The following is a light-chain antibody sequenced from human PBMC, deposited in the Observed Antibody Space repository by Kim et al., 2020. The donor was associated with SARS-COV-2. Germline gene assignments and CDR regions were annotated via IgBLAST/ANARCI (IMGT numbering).Light chain of an antibody. Sequence: ASVVDRVTSTCRSSQDIRNDLGWYQQNPGGAPKRLIYGASSLQSGVPSRFSGSGSGTEFTLTISSLQPEDFATYFCLQHNTYPITFGQGTRLEIK. CDR1: QDIRND. CDR3: LQHNTYPIT. J-gene: IGKJ5*01. CDR2: GAS. V-gene: IGKV1-17*01.